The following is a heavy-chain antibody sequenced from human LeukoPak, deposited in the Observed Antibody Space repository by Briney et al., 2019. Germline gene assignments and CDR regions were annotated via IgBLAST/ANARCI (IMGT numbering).Heavy chain of an antibody. CDR1: GFTFSSYG. J-gene: IGHJ4*02. V-gene: IGHV3-30*18. Sequence: PGRSLRLSCAASGFTFSSYGMHWVRQAPGKGLEWVAVISYDGSNKYYADSVKGRFTISRDNSKNTLYLQMNSLRAEDTAVYYCAKDLNSYGYGDYFDYWGQGTLDTVSS. CDR3: AKDLNSYGYGDYFDY. CDR2: ISYDGSNK. D-gene: IGHD5-18*01.